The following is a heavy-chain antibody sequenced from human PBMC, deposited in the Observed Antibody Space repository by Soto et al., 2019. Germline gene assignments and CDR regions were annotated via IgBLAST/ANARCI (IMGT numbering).Heavy chain of an antibody. V-gene: IGHV6-1*01. CDR1: GDSVSSNSAG. D-gene: IGHD1-26*01. CDR2: TYYRSKWYY. Sequence: SQTLSLTGAITGDSVSSNSAGWSWVRQSPSRGLEWLGRTYYRSKWYYEYAVSVRGRITINPDTSKNQYSLQLISVTPEDTAVYFCARGEQYSGRIFDYWGQGSL. J-gene: IGHJ4*01. CDR3: ARGEQYSGRIFDY.